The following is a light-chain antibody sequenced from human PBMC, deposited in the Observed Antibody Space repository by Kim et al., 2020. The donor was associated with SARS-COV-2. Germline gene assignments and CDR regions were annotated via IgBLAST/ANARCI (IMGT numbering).Light chain of an antibody. J-gene: IGLJ2*01. CDR3: SSYTGSVV. CDR2: DVS. V-gene: IGLV2-14*03. Sequence: PGASVTISFTGTRSDFGRTHFVSWYQHRHGKAPKPMIYDVSVRPSGVSNRFSGSKSGNTASLTISGLQTEDEADYYCSSYTGSVVFGGGTQLTVL. CDR1: RSDFGRTHF.